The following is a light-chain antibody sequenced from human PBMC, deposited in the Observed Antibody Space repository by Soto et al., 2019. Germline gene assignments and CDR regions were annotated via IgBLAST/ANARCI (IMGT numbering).Light chain of an antibody. Sequence: SYELTQPPSVSVSPGQTATITCCGDALPDQYAYWYQQRPGQAPVLVIYKDNERSTGIPERFSGSTSGTTATLTVSGVQAEDEADYYCQSADSSGSYTFGGGTKVTVL. V-gene: IGLV3-25*02. CDR3: QSADSSGSYT. J-gene: IGLJ3*02. CDR1: ALPDQY. CDR2: KDN.